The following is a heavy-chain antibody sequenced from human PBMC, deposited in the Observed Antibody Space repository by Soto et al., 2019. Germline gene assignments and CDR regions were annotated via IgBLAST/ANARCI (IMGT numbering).Heavy chain of an antibody. CDR1: GFTFSSYA. V-gene: IGHV3-23*01. D-gene: IGHD6-19*01. CDR2: ISGSGGST. J-gene: IGHJ4*02. Sequence: GGSLRLSCAASGFTFSSYAMSWVRQAPGKGLEWVSAISGSGGSTYYADSVKGRFTISRDNSKNTLYLQINSLRAEDTAVYYCAKGGYSSGWYFGYWGQGTLVTVSS. CDR3: AKGGYSSGWYFGY.